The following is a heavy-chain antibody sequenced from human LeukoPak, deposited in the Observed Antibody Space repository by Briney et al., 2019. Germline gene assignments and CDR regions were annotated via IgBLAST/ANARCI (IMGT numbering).Heavy chain of an antibody. V-gene: IGHV4-30-4*01. CDR3: ARASLIAAAGSGWFDP. CDR2: IFYSGST. Sequence: PSETLSLTCTVSGGSISSDDHYWSWIRQPPGKGLEWVGYIFYSGSTYYNPSLKSRVIISVDMSKNQFSLKLNSVTAADTAVYYCARASLIAAAGSGWFDPWGQGTLVTVSS. CDR1: GGSISSDDHY. D-gene: IGHD6-13*01. J-gene: IGHJ5*02.